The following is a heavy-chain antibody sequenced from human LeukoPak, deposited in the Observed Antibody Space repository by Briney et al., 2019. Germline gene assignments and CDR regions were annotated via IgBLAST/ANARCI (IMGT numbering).Heavy chain of an antibody. D-gene: IGHD1-26*01. V-gene: IGHV4-39*01. J-gene: IGHJ4*02. CDR2: IYYSGST. CDR1: GGSISSSSYY. Sequence: SETLSLTCTVSGGSISSSSYYWGWIRQPPGKGLEWIGSIYYSGSTYYNPSLKSRVTISVDTSKNQFSLKLSSVTAAGTAVYYCARHSGTDTGNVDYWGQGTLVTVSS. CDR3: ARHSGTDTGNVDY.